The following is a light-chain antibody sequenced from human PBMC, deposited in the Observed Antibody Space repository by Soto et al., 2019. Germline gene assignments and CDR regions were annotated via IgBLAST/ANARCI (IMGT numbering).Light chain of an antibody. Sequence: IQMTQSPSTLSASVVERVTITCRASQGLSGWLAWYQQKPGKAPKLLIYKTSSLESGVPSRFSGSGSGTEFTLTIRSLQPDDFATYYCLQYNSLYTFGQGTRLEIK. V-gene: IGKV1-5*03. CDR3: LQYNSLYT. CDR2: KTS. J-gene: IGKJ5*01. CDR1: QGLSGW.